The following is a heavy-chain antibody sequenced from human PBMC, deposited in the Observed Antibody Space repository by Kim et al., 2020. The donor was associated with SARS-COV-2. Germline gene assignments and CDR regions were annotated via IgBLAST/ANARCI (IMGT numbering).Heavy chain of an antibody. CDR2: INPNSGDT. CDR3: ARGRFPNWFDP. Sequence: ASVKVSCKASAYSFTDYYLHWVRQAPGQGLEWMGWINPNSGDTALAQQFRGRVTLTRDTSITSAYMELRNLRSDDTAVYYCARGRFPNWFDPWGQGTLVTVSS. D-gene: IGHD3-16*01. J-gene: IGHJ5*02. CDR1: AYSFTDYY. V-gene: IGHV1-2*02.